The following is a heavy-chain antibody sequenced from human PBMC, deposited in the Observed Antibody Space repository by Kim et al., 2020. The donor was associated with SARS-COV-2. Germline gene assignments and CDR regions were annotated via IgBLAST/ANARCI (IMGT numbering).Heavy chain of an antibody. CDR3: ARDRFTIFGVVMAFDN. Sequence: VKGRFTTARDNAKNSLYLQMNSLRAEDTAVYYCARDRFTIFGVVMAFDNWGQGTMVTVSS. V-gene: IGHV3-21*01. D-gene: IGHD3-3*01. J-gene: IGHJ3*02.